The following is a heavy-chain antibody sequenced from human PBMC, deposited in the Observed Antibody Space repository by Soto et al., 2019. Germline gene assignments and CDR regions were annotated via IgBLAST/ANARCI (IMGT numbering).Heavy chain of an antibody. CDR3: ARDRTPVVVVAASPWFDP. CDR2: INPNSGGT. CDR1: GYTFTGYY. Sequence: QVQLVQSGAEVKKPGASVKVSCKASGYTFTGYYMHWVRQAPGQGLEWMGWINPNSGGTNYAQKFKGWVTMTRDTSSSTAYMELSRLRSDDTAVYYCARDRTPVVVVAASPWFDPWGQGTLVTVSS. J-gene: IGHJ5*02. V-gene: IGHV1-2*04. D-gene: IGHD2-15*01.